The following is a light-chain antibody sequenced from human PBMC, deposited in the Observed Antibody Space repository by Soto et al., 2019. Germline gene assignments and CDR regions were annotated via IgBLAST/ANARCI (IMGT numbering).Light chain of an antibody. CDR3: QQYNSFSLFT. J-gene: IGKJ3*01. CDR2: DAS. V-gene: IGKV1-5*01. Sequence: DIQMAQSPSTLSASVGDRVTITCRASQNIDSRLAWYQQKPGKAPKLLVYDASTLERGVTSTFSGSGSGTDFTLTITNLQREDFATYYCQQYNSFSLFTFGPGTKV. CDR1: QNIDSR.